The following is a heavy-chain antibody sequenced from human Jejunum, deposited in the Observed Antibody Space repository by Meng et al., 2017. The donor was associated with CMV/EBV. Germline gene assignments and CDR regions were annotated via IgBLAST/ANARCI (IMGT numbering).Heavy chain of an antibody. V-gene: IGHV3-9*01. D-gene: IGHD4-11*01. Sequence: TFDDYAMHWVRQAPGKGLEWVSGINWNSGSIGYADSVKGRFTISRDNSKNMLFLQMNSLRAEDTAVYYCAKDKIPVSPYYYGMDVWGQGTTVTVSS. CDR2: INWNSGSI. CDR3: AKDKIPVSPYYYGMDV. CDR1: TFDDYA. J-gene: IGHJ6*02.